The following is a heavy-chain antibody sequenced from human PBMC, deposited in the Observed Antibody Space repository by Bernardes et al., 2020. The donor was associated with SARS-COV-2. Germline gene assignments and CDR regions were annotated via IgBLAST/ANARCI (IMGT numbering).Heavy chain of an antibody. D-gene: IGHD3-10*01. Sequence: GGSLRLSCAASGFTFDDYAMHWVRQAPGKGLEWVSGISWNSGSIGYADSVKGRFTISRDNAKNSLYLQMNSLRAEDTALYYCASSGSYYSDYWGQGTLVTVSS. J-gene: IGHJ4*02. CDR1: GFTFDDYA. CDR3: ASSGSYYSDY. V-gene: IGHV3-9*01. CDR2: ISWNSGSI.